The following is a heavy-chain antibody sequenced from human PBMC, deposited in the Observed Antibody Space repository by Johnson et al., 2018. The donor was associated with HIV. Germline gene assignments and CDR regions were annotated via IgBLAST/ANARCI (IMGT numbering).Heavy chain of an antibody. Sequence: VQLVETGGGLIHPGGSLRLSCAASEFTVSSNYMSWVRQAPGKGLEWVSVIYRGGSTYYADSVQGRFTISRDDSKNTAYLQIHSLKIEETAVYYCSRRTLVGYGPKGICPINAFDVWGQGTTVTVAS. D-gene: IGHD2-8*01. CDR1: EFTVSSNY. V-gene: IGHV3-53*02. J-gene: IGHJ3*01. CDR3: SRRTLVGYGPKGICPINAFDV. CDR2: IYRGGST.